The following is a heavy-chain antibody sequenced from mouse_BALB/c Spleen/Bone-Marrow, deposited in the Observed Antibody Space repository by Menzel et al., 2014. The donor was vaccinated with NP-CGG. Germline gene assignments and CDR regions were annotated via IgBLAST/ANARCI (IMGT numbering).Heavy chain of an antibody. D-gene: IGHD2-14*01. V-gene: IGHV14-3*02. Sequence: VHVKQSGAELVKPGASVELPCTASGFNIKDTYLHWVKQRPEQGLDWIGRIDPAIFTKYDPKFQGKATITADTSSNTAYLHLSSLTSEDTAVYYCASYRYGWYFDVWGAGTTVTVSS. CDR1: GFNIKDTY. CDR2: IDPAIFT. J-gene: IGHJ1*01. CDR3: ASYRYGWYFDV.